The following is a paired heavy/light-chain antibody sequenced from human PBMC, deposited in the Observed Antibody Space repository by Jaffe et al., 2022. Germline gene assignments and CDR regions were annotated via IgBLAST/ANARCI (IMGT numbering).Light chain of an antibody. CDR2: EVT. Sequence: QSALTQPPSASGSPGQSVTISCTGTSSDVGGYDYVSWYQQHPGKAPKLMIYEVTKRPSGVPDRFSGSKSGNTASLTVSGLQAEDEADYYCSSYAGGNNWVFGGGTKLTVL. V-gene: IGLV2-8*01. J-gene: IGLJ3*02. CDR3: SSYAGGNNWV. CDR1: SSDVGGYDY.
Heavy chain of an antibody. V-gene: IGHV4-39*01. Sequence: QLQLQESGPGLVKPSETLSLTCTVSGGSISSSSYNWGWLRQPPGKGLEWIGRIYYSGSTDYNPSLKSRVTISVDTSKNQFSLILSSVTAADTAVYYCARQGGLGYCSGDSCPAGAFDIWGQGTMVTVSS. CDR1: GGSISSSSYN. D-gene: IGHD2-15*01. J-gene: IGHJ3*02. CDR2: IYYSGST. CDR3: ARQGGLGYCSGDSCPAGAFDI.